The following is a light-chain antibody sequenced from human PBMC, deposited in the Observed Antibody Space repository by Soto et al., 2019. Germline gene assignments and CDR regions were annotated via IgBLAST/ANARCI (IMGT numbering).Light chain of an antibody. V-gene: IGLV2-14*01. J-gene: IGLJ1*01. CDR2: EVT. Sequence: QPALTQPASVSGSPGPSITISCTGTSNDVGGHNYVSWYQQYPGKAPKVMIYEVTNRPSGVSNHFSGSKSGNTASLTISGLQAEDEADYYCSSYSSSTTLRVFGTGTKVTVL. CDR1: SNDVGGHNY. CDR3: SSYSSSTTLRV.